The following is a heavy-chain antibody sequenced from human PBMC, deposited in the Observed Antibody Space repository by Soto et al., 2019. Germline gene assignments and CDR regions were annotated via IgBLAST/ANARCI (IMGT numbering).Heavy chain of an antibody. Sequence: GASVKVSCKASGYTFTSYGISWVRQAPGQGLEWMGWISAYNGNTNYAQKLQGRVTMTTDTSTSTAYMELRSLRSDDTAVYYCASEGAYGGGAGPFYYYYYGMDVWGQGTTVTVSS. J-gene: IGHJ6*02. CDR3: ASEGAYGGGAGPFYYYYYGMDV. CDR1: GYTFTSYG. D-gene: IGHD3-16*01. V-gene: IGHV1-18*04. CDR2: ISAYNGNT.